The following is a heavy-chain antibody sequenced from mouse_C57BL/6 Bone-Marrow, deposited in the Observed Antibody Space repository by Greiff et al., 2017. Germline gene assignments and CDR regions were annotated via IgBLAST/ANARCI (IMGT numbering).Heavy chain of an antibody. D-gene: IGHD1-1*01. CDR2: T. Sequence: TDYNAAFISRLSISKDNSKSQVFFKMNSLQADDTAIYYCARTPGGSRHYAMDYWGQGTSVTVSS. J-gene: IGHJ4*01. CDR3: ARTPGGSRHYAMDY. V-gene: IGHV2-2*01.